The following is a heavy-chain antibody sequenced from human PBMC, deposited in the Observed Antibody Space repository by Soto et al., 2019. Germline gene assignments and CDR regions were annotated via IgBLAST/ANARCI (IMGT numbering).Heavy chain of an antibody. CDR2: ISYDGSNK. Sequence: GGSLRLSCAASGFTFSSYGMHWVRQAPGKGLEWVAVISYDGSNKYYADSVKGRFTISRDNSKNTLYLQMNSLRAEDTAVYYCARTRGGITMIETENNWFDPWGQGTLVTVSS. CDR3: ARTRGGITMIETENNWFDP. V-gene: IGHV3-30*03. J-gene: IGHJ5*02. D-gene: IGHD3-22*01. CDR1: GFTFSSYG.